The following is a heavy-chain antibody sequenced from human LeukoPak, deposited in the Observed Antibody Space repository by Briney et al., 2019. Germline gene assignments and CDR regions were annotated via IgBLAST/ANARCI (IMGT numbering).Heavy chain of an antibody. V-gene: IGHV2-70*11. Sequence: SGPTLVNPTQTLTLTCTFSGFSLSISGMCVSWIRRPPGKALEWLARIDWDDDKYYSTSLKTRLTVSKDTSKNQVVLTMTNMDPVDTATYYCARSRYCTRNTWGHFDFWGQGTLVTVSS. D-gene: IGHD2-8*01. CDR2: IDWDDDK. J-gene: IGHJ4*02. CDR3: ARSRYCTRNTWGHFDF. CDR1: GFSLSISGMC.